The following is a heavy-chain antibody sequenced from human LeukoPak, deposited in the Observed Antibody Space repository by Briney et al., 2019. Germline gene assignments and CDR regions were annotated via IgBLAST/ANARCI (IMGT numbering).Heavy chain of an antibody. CDR2: IYTSGST. V-gene: IGHV4-4*07. CDR1: GASISSYY. CDR3: ARDSGGVWPHYYFDY. Sequence: SETLSLTCTVSGASISSYYWSWIRQPAGKGLVWIGRIYTSGSTNYNPSLKSRVTMSVDTSKNQFSLKLSSVTAADTAVYYCARDSGGVWPHYYFDYWGQGTLVTVSS. J-gene: IGHJ4*02. D-gene: IGHD3-16*01.